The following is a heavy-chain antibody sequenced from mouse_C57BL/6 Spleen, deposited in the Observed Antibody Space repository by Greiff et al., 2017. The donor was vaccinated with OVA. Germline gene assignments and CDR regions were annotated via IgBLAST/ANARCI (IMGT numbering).Heavy chain of an antibody. J-gene: IGHJ2*01. Sequence: EVKLMESGGGLVQPGGSLSLSCAASGFTFTDYYMSWVRQPPGKALEWLGFIRNKANGYTTEYSASVKGRFTISRNNTESILYLQMNGLRAKDSATYYYARWSTTVVAFDYWGQGTTLTVSA. CDR3: ARWSTTVVAFDY. CDR2: IRNKANGYTT. CDR1: GFTFTDYY. D-gene: IGHD1-1*01. V-gene: IGHV7-3*01.